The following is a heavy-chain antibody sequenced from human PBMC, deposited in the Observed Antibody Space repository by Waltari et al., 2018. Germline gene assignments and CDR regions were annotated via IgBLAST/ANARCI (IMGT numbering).Heavy chain of an antibody. CDR2: INHSGST. J-gene: IGHJ4*02. Sequence: QVQLQQWGAGLLKPSETLSLTCAVYGGSFSGYYWCWIRQPPGKGLEWIGEINHSGSTNYNPSLKSRVTISVDTSKNQFSLKLSSVTAADTAVYYCARRGFPGSFDYWGQGTLVTVSS. V-gene: IGHV4-34*01. CDR1: GGSFSGYY. CDR3: ARRGFPGSFDY. D-gene: IGHD3-10*01.